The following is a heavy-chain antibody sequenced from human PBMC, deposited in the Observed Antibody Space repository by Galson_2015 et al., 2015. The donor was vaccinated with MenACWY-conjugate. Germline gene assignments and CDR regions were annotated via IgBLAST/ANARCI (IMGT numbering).Heavy chain of an antibody. J-gene: IGHJ4*02. CDR3: TRLLNGPSDY. CDR1: GFTFSDHY. V-gene: IGHV3-72*01. CDR2: SRNKARSYTT. Sequence: LRLSCAASGFTFSDHYMDWVRQAPGKGLEWVGRSRNKARSYTTQYAASVKDRFTISRGDSKTIAYLQMNSLTTEDTAVYYCTRLLNGPSDYWGQGTLVTVSS. D-gene: IGHD2-8*01.